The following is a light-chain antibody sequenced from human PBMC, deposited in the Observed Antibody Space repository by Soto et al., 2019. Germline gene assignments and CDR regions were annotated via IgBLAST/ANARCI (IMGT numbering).Light chain of an antibody. CDR2: GAS. CDR3: QQYGSSRGT. V-gene: IGKV3-20*01. Sequence: EIVLTQSPGTPSLSPGERATLSCRASQSVDSSYLAWYHQRPGQAPRLLIYGASSRATGIPDRFSGSGSGTDFTLTISRLEPEDFAVYYCQQYGSSRGTFGQGTKVEIK. CDR1: QSVDSSY. J-gene: IGKJ1*01.